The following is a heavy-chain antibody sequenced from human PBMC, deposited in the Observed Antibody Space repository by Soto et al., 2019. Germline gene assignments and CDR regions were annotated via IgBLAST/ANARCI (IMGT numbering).Heavy chain of an antibody. D-gene: IGHD3-3*01. CDR1: GFRFTSYS. CDR3: ARGFLSNSFDL. CDR2: ISPGGKTV. V-gene: IGHV3-48*02. Sequence: LVESGGGLVQPGGSLRLSCAASGFRFTSYSLDWVRQAPGKRLEWLAYISPGGKTVHYADSVKGRFTISRDVAKNSLSLQMTSLRDEDTAVYYCARGFLSNSFDLWGQGTMVTVSS. J-gene: IGHJ3*01.